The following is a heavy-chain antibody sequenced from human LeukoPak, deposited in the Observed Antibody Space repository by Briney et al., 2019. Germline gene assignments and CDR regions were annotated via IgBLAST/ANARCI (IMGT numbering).Heavy chain of an antibody. Sequence: GGSLRLSCAASGFTVSSNYMSWVRQAPGKGLERVSVIYSGGSTYYADSVKGRFTISRDNSKNTLYLQMNSLRAEDTAVYYCARGGIVARESWFDPWGQGTLVTVSS. CDR3: ARGGIVARESWFDP. CDR2: IYSGGST. D-gene: IGHD3-22*01. CDR1: GFTVSSNY. J-gene: IGHJ5*02. V-gene: IGHV3-53*01.